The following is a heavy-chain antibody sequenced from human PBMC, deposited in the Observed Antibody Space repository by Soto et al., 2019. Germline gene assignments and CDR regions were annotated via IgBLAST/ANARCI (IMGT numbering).Heavy chain of an antibody. CDR2: ISYDGSNK. V-gene: IGHV3-30*18. CDR3: AKGTYSSGHFYGMDV. J-gene: IGHJ6*02. Sequence: GGSLRLSCAASGFTFSSYGMHWVRQAPGKGLEWVAVISYDGSNKYYADSVKGRFTISRDNSKNTLYLQMNSLRAEDTAVYYCAKGTYSSGHFYGMDVWGQGTTVTVSS. D-gene: IGHD6-19*01. CDR1: GFTFSSYG.